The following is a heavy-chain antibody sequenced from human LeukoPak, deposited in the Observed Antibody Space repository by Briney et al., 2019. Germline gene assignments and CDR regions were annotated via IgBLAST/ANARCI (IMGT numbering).Heavy chain of an antibody. CDR1: GYSISSAYY. J-gene: IGHJ4*02. CDR2: ISHSGST. Sequence: PSETLSLTCTVSGYSISSAYYGGWIRQPPGEGLEWIATISHSGSTYYNPSLKSRVTISADTSQNQHSLKLSSVTAADTAVYYCARVNTVMATFDYWGQGTPVTVSS. V-gene: IGHV4-38-2*02. D-gene: IGHD4-11*01. CDR3: ARVNTVMATFDY.